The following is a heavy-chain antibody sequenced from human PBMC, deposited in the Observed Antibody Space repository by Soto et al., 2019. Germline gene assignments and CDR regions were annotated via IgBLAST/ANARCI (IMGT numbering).Heavy chain of an antibody. Sequence: GGSLRLSCAVSGFTFDDNAMHWVRQAAEKGLEWVSGINWKSDIGYADSVKGRFAISRDNAENSLYLQMNSLRAEDTALYYCAIPQFRGGRTTFIYWGQGTQVTVSS. D-gene: IGHD3-16*01. CDR3: AIPQFRGGRTTFIY. CDR2: INWKSDI. J-gene: IGHJ4*02. V-gene: IGHV3-9*01. CDR1: GFTFDDNA.